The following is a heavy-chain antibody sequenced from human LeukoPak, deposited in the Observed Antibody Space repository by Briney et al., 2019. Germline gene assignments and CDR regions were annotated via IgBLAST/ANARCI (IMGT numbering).Heavy chain of an antibody. CDR2: IKKDGSEK. V-gene: IGHV3-7*01. CDR3: ARDLYRIVVVPHYFDY. Sequence: GGSLRLSCAASGFTVSSNYMSWVRQAPGKGLEWVANIKKDGSEKYYVDSVKGRFTISRDNAKNSLYLQMNSLRAEDTAVYYCARDLYRIVVVPHYFDYWGQGTLVTVSS. D-gene: IGHD3-22*01. J-gene: IGHJ4*02. CDR1: GFTVSSNY.